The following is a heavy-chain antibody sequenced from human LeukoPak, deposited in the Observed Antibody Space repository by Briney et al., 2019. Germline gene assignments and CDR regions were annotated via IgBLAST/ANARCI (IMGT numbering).Heavy chain of an antibody. Sequence: SETLSLTCAVYGGSFSGYYWSWIRQPPGKGLEWIGEINHSGSTNYNPSLKSRGTISVDTSKNQFSLKLSSVTAADTAVYYCARGRKWLRSLGYYYYYMDVWGKGTTVPVSS. CDR3: ARGRKWLRSLGYYYYYMDV. CDR1: GGSFSGYY. J-gene: IGHJ6*03. D-gene: IGHD5-12*01. V-gene: IGHV4-34*01. CDR2: INHSGST.